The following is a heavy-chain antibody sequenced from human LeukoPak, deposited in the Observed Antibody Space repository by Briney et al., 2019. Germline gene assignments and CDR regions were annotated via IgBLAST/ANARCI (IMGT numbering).Heavy chain of an antibody. J-gene: IGHJ5*02. Sequence: GGSLRLSCAASGFTFSSYAMSWVRQAPGKGLEWVSAISGSGGSTYYADSVKGRFTISRDNSKNTLYLQMNSLRAEDTAVYYCAREVARELRVPQNWFDPWGQGTLVTVSS. CDR3: AREVARELRVPQNWFDP. CDR2: ISGSGGST. CDR1: GFTFSSYA. D-gene: IGHD1-26*01. V-gene: IGHV3-23*01.